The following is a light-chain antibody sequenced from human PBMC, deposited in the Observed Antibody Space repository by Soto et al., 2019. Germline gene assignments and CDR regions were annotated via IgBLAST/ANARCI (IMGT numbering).Light chain of an antibody. CDR1: SSDVGSYKD. V-gene: IGLV2-11*01. CDR2: DVS. J-gene: IGLJ1*01. CDR3: CAYSDAFYG. Sequence: QSVLAQPRSVSGSPGQSVTISCTGTSSDVGSYKDVSWYQHHPVKVPKLMIYDVSERPSGVPDRFSGSKSGNTASLTISGLQAEDEANYYCCAYSDAFYGFGNGTKDTV.